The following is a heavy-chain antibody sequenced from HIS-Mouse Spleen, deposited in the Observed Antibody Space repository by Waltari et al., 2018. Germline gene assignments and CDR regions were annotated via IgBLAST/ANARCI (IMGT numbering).Heavy chain of an antibody. CDR3: ARVPDEYSSSYFDY. V-gene: IGHV4-4*07. D-gene: IGHD6-6*01. CDR1: GGSISSYY. Sequence: QVQLQESGPGLVKPSETLSLTCTVSGGSISSYYWSWIRQPAGKGLEWIGRIYTSGSTNYNPSLESRVTMSVDTSTNQFSLKLSSVTAADTAVYYCARVPDEYSSSYFDYWGQGTLVTVSS. J-gene: IGHJ4*02. CDR2: IYTSGST.